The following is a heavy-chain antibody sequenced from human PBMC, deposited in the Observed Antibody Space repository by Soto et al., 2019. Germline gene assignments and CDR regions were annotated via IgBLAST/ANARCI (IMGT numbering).Heavy chain of an antibody. D-gene: IGHD3-3*01. CDR3: ARDRAISPFNYYGMDG. V-gene: IGHV3-13*01. J-gene: IGHJ6*02. Sequence: GGSLRLSCAASGFTFSSYDMHWVRQATGKGLEWVSAIGTAGDTYYPGSVKGRFTISRENAKNSLYLQMNSLRAEDTAVYYCARDRAISPFNYYGMDGWGQGTTVTVSS. CDR1: GFTFSSYD. CDR2: IGTAGDT.